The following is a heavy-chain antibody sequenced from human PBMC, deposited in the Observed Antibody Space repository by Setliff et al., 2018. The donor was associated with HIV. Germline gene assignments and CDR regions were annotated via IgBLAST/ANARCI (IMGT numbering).Heavy chain of an antibody. CDR3: AASTEMVTFGYSYYYMDV. V-gene: IGHV1-69*13. CDR1: GGTFSSFG. Sequence: ASVKVSCKASGGTFSSFGISWVRQAPGQGLEWMGGITPMFGTAKYAQKFQGRVTITADESTSTVYMEMSSLRSEGTAVYYCAASTEMVTFGYSYYYMDVWGKGTTVTVSS. J-gene: IGHJ6*03. D-gene: IGHD3-16*01. CDR2: ITPMFGTA.